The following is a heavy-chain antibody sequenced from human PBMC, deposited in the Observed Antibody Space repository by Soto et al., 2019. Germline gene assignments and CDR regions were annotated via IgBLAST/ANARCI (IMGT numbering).Heavy chain of an antibody. J-gene: IGHJ6*02. V-gene: IGHV4-59*01. Sequence: SETLSLTCTVSGGSISSYYWSWIRQPPGKGLDWIGYIYYSGSTNYNPSLKSRVTISVDTSKNQFSLKLSSVTAADTAVYYCARGSPDFWSGYGYYYYDMDVWGQGTTVTVSS. D-gene: IGHD3-3*01. CDR2: IYYSGST. CDR3: ARGSPDFWSGYGYYYYDMDV. CDR1: GGSISSYY.